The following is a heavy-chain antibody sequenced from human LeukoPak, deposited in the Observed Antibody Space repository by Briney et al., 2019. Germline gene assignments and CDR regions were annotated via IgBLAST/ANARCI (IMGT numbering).Heavy chain of an antibody. CDR3: ARSGHRRYYYTSGPDY. CDR2: ISGYNGYT. CDR1: GYSFVLHG. V-gene: IGHV1-18*01. J-gene: IGHJ4*02. Sequence: ASVKVSCKASGYSFVLHGISWVRQAPGQGLEWMGWISGYNGYTNYAQKFQGRVTMTTDTSTSTAFMELRSLRSDDTAVYYCARSGHRRYYYTSGPDYWGQGTLVTVSS. D-gene: IGHD3-10*01.